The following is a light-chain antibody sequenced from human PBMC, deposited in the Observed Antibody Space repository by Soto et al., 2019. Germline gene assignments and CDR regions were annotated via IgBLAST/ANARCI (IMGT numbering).Light chain of an antibody. CDR1: QSVSKW. V-gene: IGKV1-5*01. J-gene: IGKJ2*03. Sequence: IQMIQSPSTLSASLGETVTISCRAGQSVSKWLAWYRQKPGQAPVLLIHSTSTLHLGVPSRFSGSGWGTEFTLTISNLQPDDSATYYCQQYNSVSSFGQGTKLVIE. CDR3: QQYNSVSS. CDR2: STS.